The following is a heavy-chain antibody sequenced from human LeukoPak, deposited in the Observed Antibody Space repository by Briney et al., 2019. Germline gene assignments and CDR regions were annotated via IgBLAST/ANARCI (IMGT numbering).Heavy chain of an antibody. CDR1: GYTFTSYD. J-gene: IGHJ5*02. V-gene: IGHV1-8*01. D-gene: IGHD5-18*01. CDR2: MNPNSGKI. CDR3: ARGPYSYGYRGWFDP. Sequence: ASVKVSCKASGYTFTSYDINWVRQATGQGLEWMAWMNPNSGKIGHAQKFQGRVTMTRNTSISTAYMELSSLRSEDTAVYYCARGPYSYGYRGWFDPWGQGTLVTVSS.